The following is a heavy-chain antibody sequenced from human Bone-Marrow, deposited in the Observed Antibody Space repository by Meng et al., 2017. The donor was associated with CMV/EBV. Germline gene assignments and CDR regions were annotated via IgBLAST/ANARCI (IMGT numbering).Heavy chain of an antibody. D-gene: IGHD5-12*01. CDR2: IGSSSSVI. CDR3: AKLPGRYGGYTCCFDY. CDR1: GYFVCTYY. Sequence: SGYFVCTYYRCWIRQAPGEGREWIACIGSSSSVIYYTDYVKGRFTSSSDNAKNSLSLQMNSLRAEDTAVYYCAKLPGRYGGYTCCFDYWGQGTLVTVSS. J-gene: IGHJ4*02. V-gene: IGHV3-11*01.